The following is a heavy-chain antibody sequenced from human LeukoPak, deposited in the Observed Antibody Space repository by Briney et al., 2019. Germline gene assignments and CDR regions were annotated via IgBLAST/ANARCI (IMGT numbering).Heavy chain of an antibody. CDR3: ARAEIMIVTGGYFDY. CDR1: GGSISSYY. CDR2: IYKSGST. Sequence: PSETLSLTCTVSGGSISSYYWNWIRQSAGKGLELVGRIYKSGSTNYNPSLKSRVTMSIDTSKNQFSLMLSSVTAADTAVYYCARAEIMIVTGGYFDYWGQGTLVTVSS. J-gene: IGHJ4*02. V-gene: IGHV4-4*07. D-gene: IGHD3-22*01.